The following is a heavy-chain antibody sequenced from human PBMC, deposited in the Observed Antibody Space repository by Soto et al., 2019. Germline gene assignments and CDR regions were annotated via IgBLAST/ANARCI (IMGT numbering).Heavy chain of an antibody. CDR3: ARGPWYSSGWSLDYMDV. CDR2: MNPNSGNT. J-gene: IGHJ6*03. V-gene: IGHV1-8*01. Sequence: ASVKVSCKASGYTFTSYDINWVRQATGQGLEWMGWMNPNSGNTGYAQKFQGRVTMTRNTSISTAYMELSSLRSEDTAVYYCARGPWYSSGWSLDYMDVWGKGTTVTVS. D-gene: IGHD6-19*01. CDR1: GYTFTSYD.